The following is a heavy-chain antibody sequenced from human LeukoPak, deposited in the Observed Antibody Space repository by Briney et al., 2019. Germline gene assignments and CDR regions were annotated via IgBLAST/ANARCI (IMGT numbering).Heavy chain of an antibody. D-gene: IGHD6-13*01. CDR3: AKDGSSSWYQSWFDP. Sequence: GGSLRLSCAASGFTFSSYAMHWVRQAPGKGLEWVSYISSRSSTIYYADSVKGRFTISRDNAKNSLYMQMNSLRDEDTAVYYCAKDGSSSWYQSWFDPWGQGTLVTVSS. CDR1: GFTFSSYA. CDR2: ISSRSSTI. V-gene: IGHV3-48*02. J-gene: IGHJ5*02.